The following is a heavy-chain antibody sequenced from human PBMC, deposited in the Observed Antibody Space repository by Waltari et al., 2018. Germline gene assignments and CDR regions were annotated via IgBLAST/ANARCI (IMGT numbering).Heavy chain of an antibody. J-gene: IGHJ4*02. V-gene: IGHV4-39*01. CDR1: GGSISSSGYY. Sequence: QLQLQESAPGLVKPSEPLSLTCTVPGGSISSSGYYYAWIRQPPGKGLEWIGTIYYSGSTFHNPSLKSRVTISVDTSKNQFSLKLGSVTAADTAVYYCARQDPYRGFDYWGQGTLVTVSS. CDR2: IYYSGST. CDR3: ARQDPYRGFDY. D-gene: IGHD1-26*01.